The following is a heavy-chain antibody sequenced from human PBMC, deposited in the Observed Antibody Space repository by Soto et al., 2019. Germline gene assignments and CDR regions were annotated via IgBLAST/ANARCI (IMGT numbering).Heavy chain of an antibody. D-gene: IGHD6-13*01. V-gene: IGHV2-5*02. CDR3: AHKSRIAAAPPRDY. CDR2: IYWDDDK. Sequence: QITLKESGPTLVKPTQTLTLTCTFSGFSLSTSGVGVGWIRQPPGKALEWLALIYWDDDKRYSPSLKSRLTIAKDTSKNQVVLTMTNMDPVDTATYYCAHKSRIAAAPPRDYWGQGTLVTVSS. CDR1: GFSLSTSGVG. J-gene: IGHJ4*02.